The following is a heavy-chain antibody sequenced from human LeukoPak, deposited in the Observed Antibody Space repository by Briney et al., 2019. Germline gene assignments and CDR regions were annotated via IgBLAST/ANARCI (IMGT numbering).Heavy chain of an antibody. CDR2: INHSGST. CDR3: ARSLSTIFGVVIIVGWFDP. Sequence: SETLSLTCAVYGGSFSGYYWSWIRQPPGKGLEWIGEINHSGSTNYNPSLKSRVTISVDTSKNQFSLKLSSVTAADTAVYYCARSLSTIFGVVIIVGWFDPWGQGTLVTVSS. CDR1: GGSFSGYY. J-gene: IGHJ5*02. D-gene: IGHD3-3*01. V-gene: IGHV4-34*01.